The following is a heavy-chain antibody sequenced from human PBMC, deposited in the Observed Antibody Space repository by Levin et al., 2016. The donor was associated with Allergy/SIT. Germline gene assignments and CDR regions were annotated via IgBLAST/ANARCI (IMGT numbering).Heavy chain of an antibody. V-gene: IGHV3-23*01. Sequence: WIRQPPGKGLEWVSGISGSSGDTYYADSVKGRFTISRDNSKNTLFLQMNSLRAEDTALYYCAKGHYGDYSVDYWGQGTLVTVSS. CDR2: ISGSSGDT. J-gene: IGHJ4*02. D-gene: IGHD4-17*01. CDR3: AKGHYGDYSVDY.